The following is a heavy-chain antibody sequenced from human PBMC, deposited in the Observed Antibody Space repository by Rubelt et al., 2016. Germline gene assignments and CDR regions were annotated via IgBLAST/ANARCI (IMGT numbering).Heavy chain of an antibody. CDR3: ASPPYDILTGYDYYYGMDV. CDR2: IIPIFGTA. V-gene: IGHV1-69*06. J-gene: IGHJ6*02. D-gene: IGHD3-9*01. CDR1: GGTFSSYA. Sequence: QVQLVQSGAEVKKPGSSVKVSCKASGGTFSSYAISWVRQAPGQGLEWMRGIIPIFGTANYGQKFQGRVTITADKSTSIAYMELSSRGSEETAVYYCASPPYDILTGYDYYYGMDVWGQGTTVTVSS.